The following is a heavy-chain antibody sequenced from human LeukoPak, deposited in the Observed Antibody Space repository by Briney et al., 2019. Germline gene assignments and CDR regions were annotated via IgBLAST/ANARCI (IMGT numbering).Heavy chain of an antibody. CDR1: GFTVNSNY. D-gene: IGHD6-13*01. CDR3: AKALSSIAAAPFIDY. J-gene: IGHJ4*02. CDR2: IYSGGST. Sequence: SGGSLRLSCAASGFTVNSNYMSWVRQAPGKGLEWVSVIYSGGSTYYADSVKGRFTISRDNSKNTLYLHMNSLRAEDTAVYYCAKALSSIAAAPFIDYWGQGTLVTVSS. V-gene: IGHV3-66*01.